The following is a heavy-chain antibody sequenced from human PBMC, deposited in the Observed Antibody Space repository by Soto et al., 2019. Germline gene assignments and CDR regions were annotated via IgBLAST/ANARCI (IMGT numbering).Heavy chain of an antibody. J-gene: IGHJ3*02. Sequence: QVQLQESGPGLVKPSETLSLTCTVSGGSISSYYWSWIRQPPGKGLEWIGYIYYSGSTNYNPSLKSRVTISVDTSKNQFSVKLSSVTAADTAVYYCARRYGVAFDIWGQGTMVTVSS. CDR1: GGSISSYY. D-gene: IGHD3-10*01. CDR3: ARRYGVAFDI. V-gene: IGHV4-59*08. CDR2: IYYSGST.